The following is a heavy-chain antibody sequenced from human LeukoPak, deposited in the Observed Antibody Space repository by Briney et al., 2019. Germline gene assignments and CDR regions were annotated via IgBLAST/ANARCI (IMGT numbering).Heavy chain of an antibody. CDR1: GGSISSSSYY. CDR3: ARLSFGYNNGYVDY. Sequence: PSETLSLTCTVSGGSISSSSYYWGWIRQPPGKGLEWIGTIYHSGSTYYNPSLQSRVTISVDTSKNQFSLKLDSVTAADTAVYYCARLSFGYNNGYVDYWGQGTLVTVSS. D-gene: IGHD2-8*01. V-gene: IGHV4-39*01. CDR2: IYHSGST. J-gene: IGHJ4*02.